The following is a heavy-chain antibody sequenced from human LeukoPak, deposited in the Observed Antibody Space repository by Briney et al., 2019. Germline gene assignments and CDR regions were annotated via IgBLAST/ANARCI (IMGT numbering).Heavy chain of an antibody. Sequence: GGSLRLSCAASGFTFSSYGMQWVRQAPGKGLEWVAVISYEGSNKYYADSVKGRFTISRDNTQNTLYLQMNSLSAEDTAVYYCAKGPLGSCSSTSCLYYYYYGMDVWGQGTTVTVSS. CDR2: ISYEGSNK. D-gene: IGHD2-2*01. CDR3: AKGPLGSCSSTSCLYYYYYGMDV. J-gene: IGHJ6*02. V-gene: IGHV3-30*18. CDR1: GFTFSSYG.